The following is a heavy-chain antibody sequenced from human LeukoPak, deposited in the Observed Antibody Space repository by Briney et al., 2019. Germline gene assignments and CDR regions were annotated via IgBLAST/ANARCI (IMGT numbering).Heavy chain of an antibody. J-gene: IGHJ5*02. CDR2: IYYSGST. D-gene: IGHD6-13*01. CDR1: GGSISSYY. CDR3: ARQHSSSWYVGWFDP. V-gene: IGHV4-59*08. Sequence: SETLSLTCTVSGGSISSYYWSWIRQPPGKGLEWIGYIYYSGSTNYNPSLKSRVTISVDTSKNQFSLKLSSATAADTAVYYCARQHSSSWYVGWFDPWGQGTLVTVSS.